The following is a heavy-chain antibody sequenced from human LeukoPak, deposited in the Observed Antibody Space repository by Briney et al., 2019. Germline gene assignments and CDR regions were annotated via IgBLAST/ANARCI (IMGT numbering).Heavy chain of an antibody. V-gene: IGHV1-8*01. D-gene: IGHD3-10*01. J-gene: IGHJ3*02. CDR3: AREAFAYYGSGSYYNFDAFDI. CDR2: MNPNSGNT. CDR1: GYTFTSYD. Sequence: ASVKVSCKASGYTFTSYDINWVRQATGQGLEWMGWMNPNSGNTGYAQKFQGRVTMTRNTSISTAYMELSSLRSDDTAVYYCAREAFAYYGSGSYYNFDAFDIWGQGTMVTVSS.